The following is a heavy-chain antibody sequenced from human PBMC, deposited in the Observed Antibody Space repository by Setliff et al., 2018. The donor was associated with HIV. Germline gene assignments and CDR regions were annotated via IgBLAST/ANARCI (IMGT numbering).Heavy chain of an antibody. J-gene: IGHJ6*04. D-gene: IGHD3-10*01. CDR3: ARKFRPGHGVDL. Sequence: GGSLRLSCVASRFTFNDYWMSWVRQAPGKGLEWVANIDRDGSETNYVDSVKGRFTIFRDNAKSSMYLQMNSLRVEDTAIYYCARKFRPGHGVDLWGKGTTVTVSS. V-gene: IGHV3-7*01. CDR1: RFTFNDYW. CDR2: IDRDGSET.